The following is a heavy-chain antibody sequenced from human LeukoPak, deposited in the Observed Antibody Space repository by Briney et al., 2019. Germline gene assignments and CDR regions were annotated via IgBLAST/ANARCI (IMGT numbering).Heavy chain of an antibody. V-gene: IGHV4-34*01. D-gene: IGHD5-24*01. CDR3: ARGRYKLDY. J-gene: IGHJ4*02. CDR2: INHSGST. Sequence: PSETLSLTCAVYGGSFSGYYWSWIRQPPGKGLEWIGEINHSGSTNYNPSLKSRVTISVDTSKNQFSLKLSSVTAADTAVYYCARGRYKLDYWGQGTLVTVSS. CDR1: GGSFSGYY.